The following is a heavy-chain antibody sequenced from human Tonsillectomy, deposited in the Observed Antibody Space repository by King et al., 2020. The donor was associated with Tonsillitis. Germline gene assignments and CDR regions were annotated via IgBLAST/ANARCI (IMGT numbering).Heavy chain of an antibody. CDR2: IYYSGST. J-gene: IGHJ5*02. CDR1: GGSISSYY. CDR3: AREAVEYYGSGSYYSWFDP. D-gene: IGHD3-10*01. Sequence: QLQESGPGLVKPSETLSLTCTVSGGSISSYYWSWIRPPPGKGLEWIGYIYYSGSTNYNPSLQSRVTISVDTSKNQFSLKLSSVTAADTAVYYCAREAVEYYGSGSYYSWFDPWGQGTLVTVSS. V-gene: IGHV4-59*01.